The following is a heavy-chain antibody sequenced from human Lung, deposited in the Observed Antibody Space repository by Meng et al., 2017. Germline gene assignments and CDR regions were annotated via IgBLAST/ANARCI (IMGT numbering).Heavy chain of an antibody. CDR2: IVPVFDTV. CDR3: SRDGYYQNDSRGYSTGFFDY. D-gene: IGHD3-22*01. J-gene: IGHJ4*02. Sequence: SSVKVSCKAPRGTFDSYAVSWVRQAPGQGLDWMGGIVPVFDTVNYAQKFQGRVTITADKSPSTAFLELNSLRSEDTAVYFFSRDGYYQNDSRGYSTGFFDYWGQGTLVTVSS. V-gene: IGHV1-69*06. CDR1: RGTFDSYA.